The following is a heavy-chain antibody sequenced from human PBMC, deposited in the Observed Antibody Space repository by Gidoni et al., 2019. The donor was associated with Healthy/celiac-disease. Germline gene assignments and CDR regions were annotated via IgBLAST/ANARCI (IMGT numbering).Heavy chain of an antibody. CDR2: ISYDGSNK. Sequence: QVQLVESGGGVVQPGRSLRLSCAASGFTFSSYGMPWVRQAPGKGLEWVAVISYDGSNKYYADSVKGRFTISRDNSKNTLYLQMNSLRAEDTAVYYCAKAGRYSSSWYVLGGGMDVWGQGTTVTVSS. CDR3: AKAGRYSSSWYVLGGGMDV. J-gene: IGHJ6*02. CDR1: GFTFSSYG. V-gene: IGHV3-30*18. D-gene: IGHD6-13*01.